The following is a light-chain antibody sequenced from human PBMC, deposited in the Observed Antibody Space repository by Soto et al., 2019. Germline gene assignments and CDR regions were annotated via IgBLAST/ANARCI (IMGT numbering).Light chain of an antibody. J-gene: IGLJ1*01. CDR2: RNT. CDR1: SSNIVSGYD. CDR3: QSCDSSLSGSGV. V-gene: IGLV1-40*01. Sequence: HCVLPRPPSLSAAPGQSLTISGAGISSNIVSGYDVHWYQQLPGTAPKLLIYRNTNRPSGVPDRFSGSKSGTSASLAITGLQAEDEADYYCQSCDSSLSGSGVFGTGTKVTVL.